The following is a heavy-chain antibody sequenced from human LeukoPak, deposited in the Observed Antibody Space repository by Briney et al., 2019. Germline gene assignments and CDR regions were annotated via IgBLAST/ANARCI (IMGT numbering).Heavy chain of an antibody. CDR1: GGSFSGYY. CDR2: INHSGST. J-gene: IGHJ4*02. CDR3: AREVGIVVVVAATSIGYFDY. V-gene: IGHV4-34*01. Sequence: MTSETLSLTCAVYGGSFSGYYWSWIRQPPGKGLEWIGEINHSGSTNYNPSLKSRVTISVDTSKNQLSLKLSSVTAADTAVYYCAREVGIVVVVAATSIGYFDYWGQGTLVTVSS. D-gene: IGHD2-15*01.